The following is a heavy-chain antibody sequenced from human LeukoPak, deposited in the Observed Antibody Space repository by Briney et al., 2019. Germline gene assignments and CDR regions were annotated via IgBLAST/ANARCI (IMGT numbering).Heavy chain of an antibody. D-gene: IGHD3-10*01. CDR1: GGPISSYY. CDR2: IYYSGST. Sequence: PSETLSLTCTVSGGPISSYYWSWIRQPPGKGLEWIGYIYYSGSTKYNPSLKSRVTISVDTSKNQFSLRLSSVTAADTAVYYCAKVSSGGYWYFDPWGRGTLVTVSS. CDR3: AKVSSGGYWYFDP. J-gene: IGHJ2*01. V-gene: IGHV4-59*01.